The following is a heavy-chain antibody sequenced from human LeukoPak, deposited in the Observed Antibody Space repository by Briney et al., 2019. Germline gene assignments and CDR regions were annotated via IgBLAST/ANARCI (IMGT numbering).Heavy chain of an antibody. CDR1: GGSICSYY. V-gene: IGHV4-4*09. Sequence: SETLSLTCTVSGGSICSYYWSWIRQPPGKGLEWIGYIYTSGSTKYNPSLKGRVTISVDTSKNQFSLRLSSVTAADTAVYYCARSLWGTTSPLGGVWGKGTTVTVSS. J-gene: IGHJ6*04. CDR3: ARSLWGTTSPLGGV. D-gene: IGHD2-2*01. CDR2: IYTSGST.